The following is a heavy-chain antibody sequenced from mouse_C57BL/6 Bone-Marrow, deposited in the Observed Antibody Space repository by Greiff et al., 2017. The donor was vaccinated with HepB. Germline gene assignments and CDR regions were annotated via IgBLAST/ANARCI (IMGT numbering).Heavy chain of an antibody. CDR2: ISSGSSTI. V-gene: IGHV5-17*01. J-gene: IGHJ3*01. CDR3: ARGYLLLRY. CDR1: GFTFSDYG. D-gene: IGHD1-1*01. Sequence: EVKVVESGGGLVKPGGSLKLSCAASGFTFSDYGMHWVRQAPEKGLEWVAYISSGSSTIYYADTVKGRFTISRDNAKNTLFLQMTSLRSEDTAMYYCARGYLLLRYWGQGTRVTVSA.